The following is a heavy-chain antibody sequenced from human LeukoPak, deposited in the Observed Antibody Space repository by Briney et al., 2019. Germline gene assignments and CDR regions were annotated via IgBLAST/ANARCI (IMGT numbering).Heavy chain of an antibody. V-gene: IGHV1-69*13. Sequence: ASVKVSCKASGGTFSSYAISWVRQAPGQGLEWMGGIIPIFGTANYAQKFQGRVTITADESTSTAYMELSSLRSEDTAVYYCARESGWYENYGMDVWGQGATVTVSS. CDR3: ARESGWYENYGMDV. J-gene: IGHJ6*02. CDR2: IIPIFGTA. CDR1: GGTFSSYA. D-gene: IGHD6-19*01.